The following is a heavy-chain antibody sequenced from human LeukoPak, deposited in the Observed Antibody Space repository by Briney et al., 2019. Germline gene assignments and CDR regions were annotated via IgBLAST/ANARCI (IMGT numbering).Heavy chain of an antibody. J-gene: IGHJ4*02. CDR1: GFPFSSYA. CDR2: ISTDNNYM. CDR3: ATSTDYYFDY. Sequence: GGSLRLSCAASGFPFSSYAMHWVRQAPGKGLEWVSFISTDNNYMYYADSVKGRFTISRDNAKNSLYLQINSLRADDTAVYYCATSTDYYFDYWGQGTLVTVSS. D-gene: IGHD4-17*01. V-gene: IGHV3-21*01.